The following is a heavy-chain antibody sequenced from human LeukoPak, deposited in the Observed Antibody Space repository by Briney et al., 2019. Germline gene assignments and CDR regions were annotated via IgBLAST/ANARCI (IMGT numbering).Heavy chain of an antibody. Sequence: GGSLRLSCVASGFSFSLYSMKWVRQAPGKGLEWVSYISDTSAMYYADSVRGRFTISRDNAKNSLFLQMNSLRVEDTGMYYCARDGGHSGYDADCWGQGTLVTVSS. CDR2: ISDTSAM. J-gene: IGHJ4*02. D-gene: IGHD5-12*01. CDR3: ARDGGHSGYDADC. CDR1: GFSFSLYS. V-gene: IGHV3-48*01.